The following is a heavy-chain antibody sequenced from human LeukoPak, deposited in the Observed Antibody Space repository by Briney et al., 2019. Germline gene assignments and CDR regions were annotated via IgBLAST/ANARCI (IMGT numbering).Heavy chain of an antibody. CDR2: IYTSGSI. CDR3: MRESKSYDGSGYYHDY. J-gene: IGHJ4*02. D-gene: IGHD3-22*01. Sequence: TSETLSLTCSVSGGSIRNYFWSWIRQPAGKGLEWIGRIYTSGSIDYNPSLRSRVTMSVDTSRNQFSLKLTSVTAADTAVHYCMRESKSYDGSGYYHDYWGQGTLVTVSS. CDR1: GGSIRNYF. V-gene: IGHV4-4*07.